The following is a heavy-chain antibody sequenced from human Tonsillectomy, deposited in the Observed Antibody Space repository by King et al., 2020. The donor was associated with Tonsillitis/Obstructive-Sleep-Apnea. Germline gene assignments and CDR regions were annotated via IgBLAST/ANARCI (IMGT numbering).Heavy chain of an antibody. CDR2: VYYDGST. J-gene: IGHJ4*02. CDR3: AGVGMCPAGVDC. Sequence: VQLVESGGGLVQPGGSLRLSCAASGFTVSSTYMSWVRQAPGKGLEWASIVYYDGSTYYADSVRGRFTISRHNSKNTLYLQMNSLTAEDTAVYYCAGVGMCPAGVDCWGQGTLVTVSS. D-gene: IGHD3-10*01. V-gene: IGHV3-53*04. CDR1: GFTVSSTY.